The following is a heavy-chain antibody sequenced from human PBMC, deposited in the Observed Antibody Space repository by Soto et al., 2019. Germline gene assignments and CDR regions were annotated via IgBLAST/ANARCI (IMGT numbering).Heavy chain of an antibody. J-gene: IGHJ6*03. CDR2: TYYRSKWYN. CDR3: ARAKADYVTYYYYYMDV. V-gene: IGHV6-1*01. D-gene: IGHD4-17*01. CDR1: GDSVSSNSAA. Sequence: QSQTLSLTCAISGDSVSSNSAAWNWIRQSPSRGLEWLGRTYYRSKWYNDYAVSVKSRITINPDTSKNQFSLQLNSVTPEDTAVYYCARAKADYVTYYYYYMDVWGKGTTVTVSS.